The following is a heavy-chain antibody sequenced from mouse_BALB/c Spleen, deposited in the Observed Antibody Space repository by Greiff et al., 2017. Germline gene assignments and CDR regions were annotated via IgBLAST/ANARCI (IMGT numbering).Heavy chain of an antibody. CDR1: GFSLTSYD. V-gene: IGHV2-9-2*01. CDR2: IWTGGGT. CDR3: VRAYYYGSSHFDY. J-gene: IGHJ2*01. Sequence: VQLKESGPGLVAPSQSLSITCTVSGFSLTSYDISWIRQPPGKGLEWLGVIWTGGGTNYNSAFMSRLSISKDNSKSQVFLKMNSLQTDDTAIYYCVRAYYYGSSHFDYWGQGTTLTVSS. D-gene: IGHD1-1*01.